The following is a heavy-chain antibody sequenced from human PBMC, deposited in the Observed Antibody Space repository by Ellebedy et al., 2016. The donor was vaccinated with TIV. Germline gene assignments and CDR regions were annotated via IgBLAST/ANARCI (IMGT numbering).Heavy chain of an antibody. Sequence: MPSETLSLTCTVSGGSISSYYWSWIRQPPGKGLEWIGYIYYSGSTTYNPSLKSRVTISVDTSKNQFSMKLSSVTAADTAVYYCARARRVTIFGVAKPYYYYGMDVWGQGTTVTVSS. CDR2: IYYSGST. V-gene: IGHV4-59*01. CDR3: ARARRVTIFGVAKPYYYYGMDV. J-gene: IGHJ6*02. D-gene: IGHD3-3*01. CDR1: GGSISSYY.